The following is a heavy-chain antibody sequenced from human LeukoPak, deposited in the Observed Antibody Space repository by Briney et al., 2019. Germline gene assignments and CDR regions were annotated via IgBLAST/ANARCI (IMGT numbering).Heavy chain of an antibody. V-gene: IGHV1-18*01. J-gene: IGHJ4*02. CDR2: ISAYNGNT. CDR1: GYTFTSYD. Sequence: ASVKVSCKASGYTFTSYDINWVRQATGQGLEWMGWISAYNGNTNYAQKLQGRVTMTTDTSTSTAYMELRSLRSDDTAVYYCARATVDFWSGRDALFDYWGQGTLVTVSS. D-gene: IGHD3-3*01. CDR3: ARATVDFWSGRDALFDY.